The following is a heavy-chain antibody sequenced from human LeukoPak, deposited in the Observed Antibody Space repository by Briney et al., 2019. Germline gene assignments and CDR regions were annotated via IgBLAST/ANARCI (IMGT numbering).Heavy chain of an antibody. CDR1: GGSISSYY. V-gene: IGHV4-59*01. Sequence: SETLSLTCTVSGGSISSYYWSWIRQPPGKGLEWIGYIYYSGSTNYNPSLKSRVTISVDASKNQFSLKLSSVTAADTAVCYCARGGGNSGYVDYWGQGTLVTVSS. D-gene: IGHD3-22*01. CDR3: ARGGGNSGYVDY. J-gene: IGHJ4*02. CDR2: IYYSGST.